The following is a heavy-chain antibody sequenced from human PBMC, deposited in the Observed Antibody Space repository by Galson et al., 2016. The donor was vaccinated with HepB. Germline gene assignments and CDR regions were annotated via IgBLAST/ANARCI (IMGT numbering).Heavy chain of an antibody. J-gene: IGHJ4*02. Sequence: SLRLSCAASGFTFSSYAMSWVRQAPGKGLEWVSAISGRGGSTYYADSVKGRFSISRDNSKDTLYLQMSSLRADDTAVYYCARDRRDVLLGFGELSGYWGQGTLVTVSS. CDR3: ARDRRDVLLGFGELSGY. D-gene: IGHD3-10*01. CDR1: GFTFSSYA. V-gene: IGHV3-23*01. CDR2: ISGRGGST.